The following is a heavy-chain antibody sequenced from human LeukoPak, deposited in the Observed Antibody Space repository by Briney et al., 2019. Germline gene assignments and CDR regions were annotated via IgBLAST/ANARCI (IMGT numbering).Heavy chain of an antibody. V-gene: IGHV3-21*01. J-gene: IGHJ4*02. Sequence: GGSLRLSCAASGFTFSSYSMNWVRQAPGKGLEWVSSISSSSSYIYYADSVKGRFTISRDNAKNSLYLQMNSLRAEDTAVYYCARLMAGYYGGSRQADYWGQGTLVTVSA. CDR3: ARLMAGYYGGSRQADY. CDR1: GFTFSSYS. D-gene: IGHD4-23*01. CDR2: ISSSSSYI.